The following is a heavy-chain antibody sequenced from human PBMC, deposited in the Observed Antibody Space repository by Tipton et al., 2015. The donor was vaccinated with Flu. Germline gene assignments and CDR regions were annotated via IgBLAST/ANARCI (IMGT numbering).Heavy chain of an antibody. Sequence: TLSLTCTVSGGSISSYYWSWIRQPPGKGLEWIGYIYYSGSTYYNPSLKSRVTISVDTSKNQFSLKLSSVTAADTAVYYCARGSGSPAAFDIWGQGTMVTVSS. D-gene: IGHD1-26*01. CDR1: GGSISSYY. CDR3: ARGSGSPAAFDI. J-gene: IGHJ3*02. V-gene: IGHV4-59*12. CDR2: IYYSGST.